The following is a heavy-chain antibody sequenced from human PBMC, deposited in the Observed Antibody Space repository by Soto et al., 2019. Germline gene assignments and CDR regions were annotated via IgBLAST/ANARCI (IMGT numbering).Heavy chain of an antibody. CDR1: GFTFSRYG. CDR2: IWYDGSNK. V-gene: IGHV3-33*01. Sequence: GGSLRLSCAASGFTFSRYGMHWVRQAPGKGLEWVAVIWYDGSNKYYADSVKGRFTISRDNSKNTLYLQMNSLRAEDTAVYYCARESPNYDSGSERPLDYWGQGTLVTVSS. CDR3: ARESPNYDSGSERPLDY. J-gene: IGHJ4*02. D-gene: IGHD3-10*01.